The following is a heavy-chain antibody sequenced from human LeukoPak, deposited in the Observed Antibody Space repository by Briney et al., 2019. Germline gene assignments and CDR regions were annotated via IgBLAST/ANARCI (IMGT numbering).Heavy chain of an antibody. V-gene: IGHV1-2*02. D-gene: IGHD1-26*01. CDR3: ARGAQKISGSYPLFYVY. CDR2: INPNSGGT. Sequence: SVKVSCKASGYTFNSYYMHWVRQAPGQGLEWMGWINPNSGGTNYAQKFQGRVTMTRDTSISTAYMELSRLRSDDAAVYYCARGAQKISGSYPLFYVYWGQGTLVTVSS. CDR1: GYTFNSYY. J-gene: IGHJ4*02.